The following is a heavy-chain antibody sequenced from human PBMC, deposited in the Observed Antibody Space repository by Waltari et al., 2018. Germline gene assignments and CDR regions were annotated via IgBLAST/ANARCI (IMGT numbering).Heavy chain of an antibody. Sequence: QLQLQESGPGRVKLSETLSLTCSVSGVSITSNRHDWGWIRQPPGQCLEWIGTMAHSGATYSSPSLQTRVTISSDTSKNQLSLKLGSVTAADTSVYYCATYIGASVGTAALDVWGQGTMVTVSS. CDR2: MAHSGAT. J-gene: IGHJ3*01. V-gene: IGHV4-39*01. CDR3: ATYIGASVGTAALDV. CDR1: GVSITSNRHD. D-gene: IGHD5-12*01.